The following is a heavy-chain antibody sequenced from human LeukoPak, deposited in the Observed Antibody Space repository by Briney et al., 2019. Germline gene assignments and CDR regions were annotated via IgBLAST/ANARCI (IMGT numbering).Heavy chain of an antibody. D-gene: IGHD2-15*01. CDR1: GGSISSSSYY. Sequence: PSETLSLTCTVSGGSISSSSYYWGWIRQPPGKGLEWTGSIYYSGSTYYNPSLKSRVTISVDTSKNQFSLKLSSVTAADTAVYYCARLMVVAATIDYWGQGTLVTVSS. CDR2: IYYSGST. V-gene: IGHV4-39*01. J-gene: IGHJ4*02. CDR3: ARLMVVAATIDY.